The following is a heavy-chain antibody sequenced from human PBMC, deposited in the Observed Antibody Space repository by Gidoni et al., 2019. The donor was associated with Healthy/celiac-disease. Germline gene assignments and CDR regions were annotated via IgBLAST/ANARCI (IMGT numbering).Heavy chain of an antibody. J-gene: IGHJ6*02. CDR2: INAGNGNT. V-gene: IGHV1-3*01. Sequence: QVQLVQSGAEVKKPGASVKVSCKASGYTFTSYAMHWVRQAPGQRLEWMGWINAGNGNTKYSQKFQGRVTITRDTSASTAYMELSSLRSEDTAVYYCARDFMVRGVIFPPSYYYGMDVWGQGTTVTVSS. CDR1: GYTFTSYA. CDR3: ARDFMVRGVIFPPSYYYGMDV. D-gene: IGHD3-10*01.